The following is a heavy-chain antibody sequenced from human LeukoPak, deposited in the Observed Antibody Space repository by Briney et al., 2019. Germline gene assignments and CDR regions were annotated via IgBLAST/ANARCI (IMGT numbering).Heavy chain of an antibody. CDR1: GGSFSGHY. D-gene: IGHD3-10*02. CDR2: INHSGST. Sequence: PSETLSLTCAVYGGSFSGHYWSWIRQPPGKGLEWIGEINHSGSTNYNPSLKSRVTISVDTSKNQFSLKLSSVTAADTAVYYCARLTRTMSLGIDYWGQGTLVTVSS. V-gene: IGHV4-34*01. J-gene: IGHJ4*02. CDR3: ARLTRTMSLGIDY.